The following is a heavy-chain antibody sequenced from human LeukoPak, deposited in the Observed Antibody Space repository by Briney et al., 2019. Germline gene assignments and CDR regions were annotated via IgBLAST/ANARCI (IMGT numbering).Heavy chain of an antibody. CDR3: AKVMDRDIVATIRLGSQYYFDY. D-gene: IGHD5-12*01. CDR2: IRYDGSNK. V-gene: IGHV3-30*02. Sequence: GGSLRLSCAASGFTFSSYGMHWVRQAPGKGLEWVAVIRYDGSNKYYADSVKGRFTISRDNSKNTLYLQLNSLRAEDTAVYYCAKVMDRDIVATIRLGSQYYFDYWGQGTLVTVSS. J-gene: IGHJ4*02. CDR1: GFTFSSYG.